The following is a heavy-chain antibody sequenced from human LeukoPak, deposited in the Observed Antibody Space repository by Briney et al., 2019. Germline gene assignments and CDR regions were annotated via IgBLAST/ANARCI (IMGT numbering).Heavy chain of an antibody. CDR3: ARGYSYGYYFDY. J-gene: IGHJ4*02. CDR2: IIPIFGTA. Sequence: ASVKVSCKASGYTFTGYYMHWVRQAPGQGLEWMGGIIPIFGTANYAQKFQGRVTITADKSTSTAYMELSSLRSEDTAVYYCARGYSYGYYFDYWGQGTLVTVSS. D-gene: IGHD5-18*01. CDR1: GYTFTGYY. V-gene: IGHV1-69*06.